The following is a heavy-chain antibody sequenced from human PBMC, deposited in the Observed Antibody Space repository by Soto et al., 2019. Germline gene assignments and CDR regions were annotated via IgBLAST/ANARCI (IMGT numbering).Heavy chain of an antibody. Sequence: EVQLVESGGGLVQPGGSLRLSCAASGFTFSNYKMNWVRQAPGKGLEWVSYISSSSSTIYYADSVKGRFTTSRDNAKNSMYLQMNSLRAEDTAVYYCERDPESGAYWGQGTLVTVSS. V-gene: IGHV3-48*01. D-gene: IGHD3-10*01. CDR2: ISSSSSTI. CDR1: GFTFSNYK. J-gene: IGHJ4*02. CDR3: ERDPESGAY.